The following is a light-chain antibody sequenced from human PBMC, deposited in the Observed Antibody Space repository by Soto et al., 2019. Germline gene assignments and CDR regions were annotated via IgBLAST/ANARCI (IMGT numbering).Light chain of an antibody. CDR3: QEYDVVPLT. Sequence: DIQMTQSPSSLSASVGDRVTITCRASQDIRNYLAWYQQKPGKIPELLIYAASTFHSVVPSRFSGSGYGTYFTLTITTLQPEDVATYYCQEYDVVPLTFGGGTKVEIK. CDR2: AAS. J-gene: IGKJ4*01. CDR1: QDIRNY. V-gene: IGKV1-27*01.